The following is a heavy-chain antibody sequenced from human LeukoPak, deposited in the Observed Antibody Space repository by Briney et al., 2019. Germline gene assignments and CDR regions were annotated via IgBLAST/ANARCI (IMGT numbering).Heavy chain of an antibody. V-gene: IGHV4-59*12. CDR3: ARVGVSRKSPYSSSWYRYFDY. CDR2: IYYSGST. J-gene: IGHJ4*02. D-gene: IGHD6-13*01. CDR1: GGSISSYY. Sequence: SETLSLTCTVSGGSISSYYWSWIRQPPGKGLEWIAYIYYSGSTNYNPSLKSRVTISVDTSKNQFSLKLSSVTAADTAVYYCARVGVSRKSPYSSSWYRYFDYWGQGTLVTVSS.